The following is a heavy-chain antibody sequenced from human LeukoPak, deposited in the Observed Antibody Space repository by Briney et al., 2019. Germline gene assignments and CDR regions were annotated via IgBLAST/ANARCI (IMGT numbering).Heavy chain of an antibody. Sequence: GRSLRLSCSASGFTFISYVVHWVRQAPGKGLEWVAVISYDGSNKYYADSVKGRFTISRDNSKNTLYLQMNSLRAEDTAVYYCAAYDFCSGYSFDYWGQGTLVTVSS. V-gene: IGHV3-30*03. CDR3: AAYDFCSGYSFDY. CDR2: ISYDGSNK. CDR1: GFTFISYV. J-gene: IGHJ4*02. D-gene: IGHD3-3*01.